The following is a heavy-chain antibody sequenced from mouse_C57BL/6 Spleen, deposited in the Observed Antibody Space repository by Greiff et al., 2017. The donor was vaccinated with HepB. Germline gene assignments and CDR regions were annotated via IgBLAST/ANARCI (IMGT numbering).Heavy chain of an antibody. CDR2: ISDGGSYT. V-gene: IGHV5-4*03. D-gene: IGHD1-1*01. CDR1: GFTFSSYA. Sequence: EVKLVESGGGLVKPGGSLKLSCAASGFTFSSYAMSWVRQTPEKRLEWVATISDGGSYTYYPDNVKGRFTISRDNARNNLYLQMSHLKSEDTAMYYCARGGDYGDWFAYWGQGTLVTVSA. J-gene: IGHJ3*01. CDR3: ARGGDYGDWFAY.